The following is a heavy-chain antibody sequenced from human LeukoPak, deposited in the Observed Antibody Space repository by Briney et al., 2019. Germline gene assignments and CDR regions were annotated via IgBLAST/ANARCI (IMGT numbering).Heavy chain of an antibody. D-gene: IGHD6-6*01. Sequence: GGSLRLSCAASGFTFSSYSMNWVRQAPGKGLEWVSYISSSSSTIYCADSVKGRFTISRDNAKNSLYLQMNSLRAEDTAVYYCARGSVRGTSNVYSSSDFDYWGQGTLVTVSS. J-gene: IGHJ4*02. CDR3: ARGSVRGTSNVYSSSDFDY. V-gene: IGHV3-48*01. CDR2: ISSSSSTI. CDR1: GFTFSSYS.